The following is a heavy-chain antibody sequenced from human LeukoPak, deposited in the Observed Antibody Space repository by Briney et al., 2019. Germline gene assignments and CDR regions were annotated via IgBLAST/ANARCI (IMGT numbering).Heavy chain of an antibody. J-gene: IGHJ4*02. CDR2: IWYDGSKK. D-gene: IGHD6-19*01. Sequence: PRGSPRLSCAASGFTFSSYGMHWVRQSPGKGLEWVAVIWYDGSKKYYADSVKGRFTISRDNSKNTLYVQMNSLRAEDTAVYYCARDRGIAVAGPLDYWGQETLVTVSS. CDR1: GFTFSSYG. V-gene: IGHV3-33*01. CDR3: ARDRGIAVAGPLDY.